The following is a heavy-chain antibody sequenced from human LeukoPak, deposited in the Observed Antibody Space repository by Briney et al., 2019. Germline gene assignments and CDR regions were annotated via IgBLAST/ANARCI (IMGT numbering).Heavy chain of an antibody. V-gene: IGHV3-23*01. Sequence: GGPLRLSCAASGFTFSNSAMSWVRQAPGKGLEWVSSVSGSGGSTYYADSVKGRFTISRDNSKNTLYLQVNSLRAEDTAVYYCARADTSGYIYYFDYWGQGTLVTVSS. CDR3: ARADTSGYIYYFDY. J-gene: IGHJ4*02. D-gene: IGHD3-22*01. CDR2: VSGSGGST. CDR1: GFTFSNSA.